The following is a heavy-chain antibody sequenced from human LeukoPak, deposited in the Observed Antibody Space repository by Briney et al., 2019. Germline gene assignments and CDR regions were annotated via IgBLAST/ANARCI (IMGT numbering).Heavy chain of an antibody. Sequence: AGGSLRLSCAASGFTFSSSWMHWVRQAPGKGLVWVSRINSDGTTTAYAGSVKGRFTISRDNAKNTLYLQTNSLRAEDTAVYYCARGDAYALKYWGRGTLATVSS. CDR3: ARGDAYALKY. D-gene: IGHD2-2*01. V-gene: IGHV3-74*01. CDR2: INSDGTTT. CDR1: GFTFSSSW. J-gene: IGHJ4*02.